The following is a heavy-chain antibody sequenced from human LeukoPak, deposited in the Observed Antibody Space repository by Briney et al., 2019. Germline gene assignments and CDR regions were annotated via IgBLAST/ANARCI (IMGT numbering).Heavy chain of an antibody. Sequence: GGSLRLSCAASGFTFSSYGMSWVRQAPGKGLEWVSSISSSSSYMYYADSVKGRFTISRDNAKNSLYLQMNSLRAEDTAVYYCARVFRLTGYYWAFDIWGQGTMVTVSS. CDR3: ARVFRLTGYYWAFDI. D-gene: IGHD3-9*01. CDR1: GFTFSSYG. V-gene: IGHV3-21*01. CDR2: ISSSSSYM. J-gene: IGHJ3*02.